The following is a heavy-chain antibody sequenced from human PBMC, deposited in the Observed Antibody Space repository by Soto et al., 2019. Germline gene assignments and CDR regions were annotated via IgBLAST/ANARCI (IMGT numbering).Heavy chain of an antibody. J-gene: IGHJ5*02. Sequence: SGGSLRLSCAASGFTFSSYGMHWVRQAPGKGLEWVAVISYDGSNKYYADSVKGRFTISRDNSKNTLYLQMNSLRTEDTAVYYCAKDYYDFWSGPGGNWFDPWGQGTLVTVSS. V-gene: IGHV3-30*18. CDR2: ISYDGSNK. D-gene: IGHD3-3*01. CDR3: AKDYYDFWSGPGGNWFDP. CDR1: GFTFSSYG.